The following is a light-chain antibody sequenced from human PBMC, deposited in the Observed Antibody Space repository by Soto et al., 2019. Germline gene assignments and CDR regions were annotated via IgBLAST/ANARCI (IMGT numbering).Light chain of an antibody. CDR2: EVT. CDR1: SSDIGSYVF. J-gene: IGLJ2*01. V-gene: IGLV2-8*01. Sequence: SALTQPPYASGSPGQSVAISCTGTSSDIGSYVFVSWYQQHPGKAPKLLIYEVTKLPSGVPDRFSGSKSGNTASLTVSGLQVEYEADYYGSIFAGGNIVSFGGGTKLTGL. CDR3: SIFAGGNIVS.